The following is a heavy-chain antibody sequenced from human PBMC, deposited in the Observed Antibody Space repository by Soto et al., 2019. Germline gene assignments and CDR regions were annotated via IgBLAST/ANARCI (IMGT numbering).Heavy chain of an antibody. CDR2: ISGSGGST. D-gene: IGHD3-10*01. CDR1: GFTFSSYA. V-gene: IGHV3-23*01. CDR3: AKDVLLWFGELGDAFDI. Sequence: EVQLLESGGGLVQPGGSLRHSCAASGFTFSSYAMSWVRQAPGKGLEWVSAISGSGGSTYYADSVKGRFTISRDNSKNTLYLQMNSLRAEDTAVYYCAKDVLLWFGELGDAFDIWGQGTMVTVSS. J-gene: IGHJ3*02.